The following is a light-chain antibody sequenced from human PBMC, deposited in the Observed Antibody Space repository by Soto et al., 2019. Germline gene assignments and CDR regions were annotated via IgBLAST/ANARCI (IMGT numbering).Light chain of an antibody. CDR2: GAS. Sequence: EILMTQSPSTLPVSPGERATLSCRASHSVSSNLAWYQQKPGQAPRLLIYGASSRATGIPDRFSGSGSGTDFTLTIARLEPEDFAVYYCQQFGSSPPWTFGQGTQVDIK. CDR3: QQFGSSPPWT. J-gene: IGKJ1*01. CDR1: HSVSSN. V-gene: IGKV3-20*01.